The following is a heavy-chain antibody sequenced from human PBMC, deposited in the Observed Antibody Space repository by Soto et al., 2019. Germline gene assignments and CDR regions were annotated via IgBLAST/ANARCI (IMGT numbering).Heavy chain of an antibody. J-gene: IGHJ4*02. CDR2: IDWDDDK. CDR3: AWMFFGRNVDYFDY. CDR1: GFSLSTSKMC. V-gene: IGHV2-70*11. Sequence: SGPTLVNPTQTLTLTCTFSGFSLSTSKMCVSWIRQPPGKALEWLARIDWDDDKYYNTSLKTRLTISKDTSKNQVVLTMTDMDPVDTATYYCAWMFFGRNVDYFDYCAQGTPVTVSA. D-gene: IGHD3-10*01.